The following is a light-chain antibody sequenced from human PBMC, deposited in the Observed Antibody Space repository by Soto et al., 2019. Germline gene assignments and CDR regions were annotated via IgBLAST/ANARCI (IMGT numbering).Light chain of an antibody. J-gene: IGKJ2*01. V-gene: IGKV1-33*01. CDR2: DAS. CDR1: QDISNY. CDR3: QHYNGYPYT. Sequence: DIPMTQSPSSLSASVGDRVTITCQASQDISNYLNWYQQKPGKAPKLLIYDASNLETGVPSRFSGSGSGTDFTFTISSLQPEDIATYYCQHYNGYPYTFGQGTKLEIK.